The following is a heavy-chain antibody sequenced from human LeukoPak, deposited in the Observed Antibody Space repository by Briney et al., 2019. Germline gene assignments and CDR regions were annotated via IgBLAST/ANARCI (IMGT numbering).Heavy chain of an antibody. CDR3: AKDLYNSGWYPTTFDY. CDR2: ISYDGSNT. V-gene: IGHV3-30*02. D-gene: IGHD6-19*01. J-gene: IGHJ4*02. CDR1: GLTFTSYG. Sequence: GGSLRLSCAASGLTFTSYGIHWVRQAPGKGLEWVAFISYDGSNTYYADSVKGRFTISRDNSKNTLYLQMNSLIGEDTAVYYCAKDLYNSGWYPTTFDYWGQGILVTVSS.